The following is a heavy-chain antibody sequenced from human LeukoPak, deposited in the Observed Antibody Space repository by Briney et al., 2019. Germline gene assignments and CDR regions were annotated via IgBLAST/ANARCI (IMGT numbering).Heavy chain of an antibody. CDR3: ARNPGYYYGMDV. CDR1: GFTFSSYN. CDR2: ISSSSSYL. J-gene: IGHJ6*04. V-gene: IGHV3-21*01. Sequence: GGSLRLSCAASGFTFSSYNMNWVRQAPGKGLEWVSSISSSSSYLYYADSVKRRFTIPRDNAKNSLYLQMNSLRAEDTAVYYCARNPGYYYGMDVWGKGTTVTVSS.